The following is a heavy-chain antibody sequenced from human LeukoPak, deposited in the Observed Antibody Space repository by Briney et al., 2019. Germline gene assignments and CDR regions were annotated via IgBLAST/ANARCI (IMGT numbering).Heavy chain of an antibody. CDR3: AREKWELLGEFSYYFDL. Sequence: SETLSLTCTVSGASMSGLSWSWLRQAPGKGLEWIGFVQPGGSTNYNPSLQSRVSISLDTSKNQFSLTLRSVTAADTAVYFCAREKWELLGEFSYYFDLWGKGTTVTVSS. J-gene: IGHJ6*03. V-gene: IGHV4-59*11. CDR1: GASMSGLS. D-gene: IGHD1-26*01. CDR2: VQPGGST.